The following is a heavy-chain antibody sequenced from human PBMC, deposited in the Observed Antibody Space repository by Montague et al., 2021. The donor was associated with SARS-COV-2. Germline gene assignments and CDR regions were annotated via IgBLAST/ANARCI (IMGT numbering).Heavy chain of an antibody. CDR2: FYYSGST. Sequence: SETLSLTCTVSGGSVSSDSYYWSWIRQPPGKGLEWIGYFYYSGSTNYNPSLKSRVTISVDTSKNQFSLKLTSVTAADTAVYFCARAIQSQPLVVVIAIPRPFYYFDHWGQGTLVTVSS. CDR1: GGSVSSDSYY. CDR3: ARAIQSQPLVVVIAIPRPFYYFDH. V-gene: IGHV4-61*01. D-gene: IGHD2-21*01. J-gene: IGHJ4*02.